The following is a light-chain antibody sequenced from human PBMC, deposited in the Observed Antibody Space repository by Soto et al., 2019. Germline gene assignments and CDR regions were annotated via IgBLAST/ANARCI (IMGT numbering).Light chain of an antibody. CDR2: DAS. Sequence: EIVLTQSPATLSLSPGERATLSCRASQSGSNYLAWYQQKPGQAPRLLIYDASNRATGIPARFSGSGSGTDFTLTIRTLEPEDFAVYYCQQHINRLSFGGGTKVELK. CDR1: QSGSNY. V-gene: IGKV3-11*01. J-gene: IGKJ4*01. CDR3: QQHINRLS.